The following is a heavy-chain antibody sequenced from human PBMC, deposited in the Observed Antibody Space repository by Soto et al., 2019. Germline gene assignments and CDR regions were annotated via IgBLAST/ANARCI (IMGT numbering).Heavy chain of an antibody. CDR1: GVSISGGGYY. CDR2: IYYSGST. Sequence: QVQLQESGPGQVKPSQTLSLTCTVSGVSISGGGYYWIWIRQHPGKGLEWIGYIYYSGSTYYNPSLKSRVTISVDTSRNQFSLQLSSVTAADTAVYYCASYRLAVVGDFDHWGQGILVTVSS. CDR3: ASYRLAVVGDFDH. V-gene: IGHV4-31*03. D-gene: IGHD3-22*01. J-gene: IGHJ4*02.